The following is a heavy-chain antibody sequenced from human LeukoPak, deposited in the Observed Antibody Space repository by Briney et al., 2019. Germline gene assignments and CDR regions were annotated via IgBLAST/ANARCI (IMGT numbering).Heavy chain of an antibody. CDR1: GFTFDDYA. CDR2: ISWNSGSI. V-gene: IGHV3-9*01. CDR3: AKDSTSYVDTAMVHY. J-gene: IGHJ4*02. D-gene: IGHD5-18*01. Sequence: GGSLRLSCAASGFTFDDYAMHWVRQAPGKGLEWVSGISWNSGSIGYADSVKGRFTISRDNAKNSLYLRMNSLRAEDTALYYCAKDSTSYVDTAMVHYWGQGTLVTVSS.